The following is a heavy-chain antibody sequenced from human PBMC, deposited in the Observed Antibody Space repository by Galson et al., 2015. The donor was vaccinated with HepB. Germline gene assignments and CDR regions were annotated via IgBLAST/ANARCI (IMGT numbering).Heavy chain of an antibody. CDR1: GFTFSAHN. D-gene: IGHD3-9*01. Sequence: SLRLSCAASGFTFSAHNMHWVRQAPVKGLEWLAIISPDGSTTIYADSVKGQFTISRDNSKNSLFLQVDGLRPEDTAMYYCARDFGWNFDLWGRGTLVTVSS. CDR2: ISPDGSTT. V-gene: IGHV3-30-3*01. J-gene: IGHJ4*02. CDR3: ARDFGWNFDL.